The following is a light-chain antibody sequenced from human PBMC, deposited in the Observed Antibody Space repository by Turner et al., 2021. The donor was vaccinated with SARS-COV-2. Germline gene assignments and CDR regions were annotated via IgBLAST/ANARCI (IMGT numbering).Light chain of an antibody. CDR2: WAS. CDR1: QSVLYSSNNENY. CDR3: QQYYTSPYT. J-gene: IGKJ2*01. Sequence: DIVMTQSPDSLAVSLGERATINCRSSQSVLYSSNNENYLAWYQQKPGQPPKLLIYWASTRESGVPDRFSGSGSGTDFTLTISSLQAEDVAVYYCQQYYTSPYTFGQGTMLEIK. V-gene: IGKV4-1*01.